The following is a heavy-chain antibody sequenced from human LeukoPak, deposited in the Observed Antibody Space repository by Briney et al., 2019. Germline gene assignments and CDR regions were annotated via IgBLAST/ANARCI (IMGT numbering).Heavy chain of an antibody. CDR2: IYYSGST. CDR3: VRQEGYTLTTTYYYYYMDV. J-gene: IGHJ6*03. D-gene: IGHD4-11*01. Sequence: PSETLSLTCTVSGGSISSSSYYWGWIRQPPGKGLEWIGSIYYSGSTYYNPSLKSRVTISVDTSKNQFSLKLSSVTAADTAVYYCVRQEGYTLTTTYYYYYMDVWGKGTTVTVSS. V-gene: IGHV4-39*01. CDR1: GGSISSSSYY.